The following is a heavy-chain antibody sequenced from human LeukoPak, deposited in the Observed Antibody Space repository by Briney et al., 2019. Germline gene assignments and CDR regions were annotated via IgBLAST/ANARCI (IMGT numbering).Heavy chain of an antibody. CDR3: AKNYGDYEDVFDY. J-gene: IGHJ4*02. CDR1: GFTFSNHA. V-gene: IGHV3-23*01. Sequence: GGSLRLSCAASGFTFSNHAMNWVRQAPGKGLEWVSGISGSASSTYYADSMKGRFTIARDNSKNTLYLHMNSLGAEDTAVYYCAKNYGDYEDVFDYWGQGTLVTVSS. D-gene: IGHD4-17*01. CDR2: ISGSASST.